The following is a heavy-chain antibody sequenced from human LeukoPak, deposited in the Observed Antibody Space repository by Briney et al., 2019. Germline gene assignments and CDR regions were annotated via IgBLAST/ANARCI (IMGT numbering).Heavy chain of an antibody. Sequence: SETLSLTYAVYGGSFSGYYWSWIRQPPGKGLEWIGEINHSGSTNYNPSLKSRVIISVDTSKNQFSLKLSSVTAADTAVYYCARGLVGATGSYWGQGTLVTVSS. D-gene: IGHD1-26*01. CDR1: GGSFSGYY. CDR3: ARGLVGATGSY. CDR2: INHSGST. V-gene: IGHV4-34*01. J-gene: IGHJ4*02.